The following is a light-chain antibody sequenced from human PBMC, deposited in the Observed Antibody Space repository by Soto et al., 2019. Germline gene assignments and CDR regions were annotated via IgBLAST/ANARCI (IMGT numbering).Light chain of an antibody. J-gene: IGKJ1*01. V-gene: IGKV3-15*01. CDR3: QQYNNWPPWT. Sequence: EIVMTQSPATLSVSPGEGVTLSCRPSQSVSVDLAWYQQRPGQAPRLLIYGASTRATGIPVRFSGSGSGTEFSLTISSLQSEDFAFYYCQQYNNWPPWTFGQGTKVDIK. CDR1: QSVSVD. CDR2: GAS.